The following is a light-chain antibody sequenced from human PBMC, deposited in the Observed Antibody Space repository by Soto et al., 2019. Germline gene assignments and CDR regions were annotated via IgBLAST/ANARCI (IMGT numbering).Light chain of an antibody. J-gene: IGKJ5*01. V-gene: IGKV3-11*01. Sequence: EIVLTQSPATLSLSPWERATLSCRASQSVRRYLAWYQQKPGQAPRLLIYDASTRATGIPARFSGSGSETDFTLTITSLEPEDFAVYYCHQRNNWPPITFGQGTRLEIK. CDR3: HQRNNWPPIT. CDR2: DAS. CDR1: QSVRRY.